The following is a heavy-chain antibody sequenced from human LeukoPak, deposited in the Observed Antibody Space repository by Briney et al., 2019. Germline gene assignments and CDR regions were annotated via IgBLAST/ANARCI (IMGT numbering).Heavy chain of an antibody. CDR3: ARAHNWKDGSFDC. CDR2: ISYDGSNK. V-gene: IGHV3-30*04. CDR1: GFTFSSYA. Sequence: PGGSLRLSCAASGFTFSSYAMHWVRQAPGKGLEWVAVISYDGSNKYYADSVKGRFTISRDNSKNTLYLQMNSLRAEDTAVYYCARAHNWKDGSFDCWGQGTLVTVSS. J-gene: IGHJ4*02. D-gene: IGHD1-20*01.